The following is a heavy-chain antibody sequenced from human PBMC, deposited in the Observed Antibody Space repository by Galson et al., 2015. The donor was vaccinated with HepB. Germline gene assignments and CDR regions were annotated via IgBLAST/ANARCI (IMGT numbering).Heavy chain of an antibody. CDR1: GFTFSSYA. V-gene: IGHV3-30*04. CDR2: ISYDGSNK. Sequence: SLRLSCAASGFTFSSYAMHWVRQAPGKGLEWVAVISYDGSNKYYADSVKGRFTISRDNSKNTLYLQMNSLRAGDTAVYYCARHDIAAAGIAFDIWGQGTMVTVSS. D-gene: IGHD6-13*01. J-gene: IGHJ3*02. CDR3: ARHDIAAAGIAFDI.